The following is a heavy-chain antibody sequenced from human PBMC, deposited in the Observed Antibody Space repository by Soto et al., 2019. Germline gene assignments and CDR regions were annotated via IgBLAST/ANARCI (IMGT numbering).Heavy chain of an antibody. Sequence: QVQLQVSGPGLVKPSQTLSLTCTVSGGSISSGGYYWSWIRQQPGKGLEWIGYSYYSGRTYYNPSLKSRFTITVDTSKNQCPLKLSSETSADTAVYYCARAPIEWGQGTLVTVSS. CDR1: GGSISSGGYY. CDR2: SYYSGRT. J-gene: IGHJ4*02. CDR3: ARAPIE. V-gene: IGHV4-31*03.